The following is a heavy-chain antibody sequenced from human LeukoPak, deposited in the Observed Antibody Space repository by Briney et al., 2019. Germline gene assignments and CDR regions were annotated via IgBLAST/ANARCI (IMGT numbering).Heavy chain of an antibody. Sequence: SETLSLTCTVSGGSISGYYWSWIRQPPGKGLEWIGYISYSGTTNYNPSLKSRVTISADTSKSQFSLNLSSLTVADTAIYYCARLRSGYYYYFDFWGQGTLVTVSS. CDR1: GGSISGYY. D-gene: IGHD3-3*01. J-gene: IGHJ4*02. CDR2: ISYSGTT. CDR3: ARLRSGYYYYFDF. V-gene: IGHV4-59*08.